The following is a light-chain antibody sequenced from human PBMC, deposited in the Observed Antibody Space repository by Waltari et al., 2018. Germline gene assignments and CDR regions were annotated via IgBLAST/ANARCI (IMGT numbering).Light chain of an antibody. V-gene: IGLV2-14*01. J-gene: IGLJ3*02. CDR2: EVT. CDR3: SSYTTSNTWV. Sequence: QSALTQPASVSGSPGQSITISCTGTSSDVGGYHHVSWYQHHPGKAPKLMILEVTDRPSGVSKRFSGSKSGNTASLTISGLQAEDEADYYCSSYTTSNTWVFGGGTKVTVL. CDR1: SSDVGGYHH.